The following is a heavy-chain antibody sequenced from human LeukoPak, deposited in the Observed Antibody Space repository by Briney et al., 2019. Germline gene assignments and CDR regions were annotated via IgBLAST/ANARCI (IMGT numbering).Heavy chain of an antibody. CDR1: GDSISGYY. Sequence: SETLSLTCTVSGDSISGYYWSWIRQPPGKGLEWIGYIYYSGRTNYNPSLKSRVTISGDTSKNHFSLRLRSVTAADTAVYYCARALQDYYYGMDVWGQGTTVTVSS. D-gene: IGHD5-24*01. V-gene: IGHV4-59*08. CDR3: ARALQDYYYGMDV. J-gene: IGHJ6*02. CDR2: IYYSGRT.